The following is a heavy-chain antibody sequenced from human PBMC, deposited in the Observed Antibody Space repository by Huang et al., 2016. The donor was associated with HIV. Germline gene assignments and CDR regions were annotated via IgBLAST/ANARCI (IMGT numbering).Heavy chain of an antibody. CDR2: INHNGKT. CDR3: ALEKAADSAWYGVYYFDY. J-gene: IGHJ4*02. CDR1: GGSFGGYY. Sequence: QVQPRQWGAGLVKPSETLSLTCAEYGGSFGGYYWTWFRPSQGRGLEWIGEINHNGKTNSQPCRNVRVRISNDKDKNQLSLELTAVSAADTGFYFCALEKAADSAWYGVYYFDYWGEGGLVTVTS. V-gene: IGHV4-34*01. D-gene: IGHD6-19*01.